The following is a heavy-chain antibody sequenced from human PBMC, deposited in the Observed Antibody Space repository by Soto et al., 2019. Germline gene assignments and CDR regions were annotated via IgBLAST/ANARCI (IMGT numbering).Heavy chain of an antibody. CDR3: ARAGSTTYYYYGMDV. J-gene: IGHJ6*02. CDR2: INPNSGGT. Sequence: GASVKVSCKASGYTFTGYYMHWVRQAPGQGLEWMGWINPNSGGTNYAQKFQGRVTMTRDTSISTAYMELSRLRSDDTAVYYCARAGSTTYYYYGMDVWGQGTTVTVS. V-gene: IGHV1-2*02. CDR1: GYTFTGYY.